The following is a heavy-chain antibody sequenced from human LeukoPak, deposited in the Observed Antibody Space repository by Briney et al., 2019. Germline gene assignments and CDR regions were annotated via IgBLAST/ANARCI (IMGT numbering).Heavy chain of an antibody. V-gene: IGHV3-23*01. CDR1: GFTFSSYA. Sequence: GGSLRLSCAASGFTFSSYAMSWVRQAPGKGLEWVSAISGSGGSTYYADSVKGRFTISRDNSKNTLYLQMNNLRAEDTAVYYCAKDQLLIAAAGYFGYWGQGTLVTVSS. CDR3: AKDQLLIAAAGYFGY. CDR2: ISGSGGST. D-gene: IGHD6-13*01. J-gene: IGHJ4*02.